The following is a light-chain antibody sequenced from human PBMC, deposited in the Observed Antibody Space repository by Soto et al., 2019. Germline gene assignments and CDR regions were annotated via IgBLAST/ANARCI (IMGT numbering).Light chain of an antibody. J-gene: IGLJ1*01. CDR3: AALDDSLSGYV. Sequence: QSVLTQPPSASGTPGQRVTISCYGSTSNIGSNTVNWYQQLPGTAPTLLIYSNNQRPSGVPDRFSGSKSGTSASLAISGLQSEDEADYYCAALDDSLSGYVFGTGTKVTVL. V-gene: IGLV1-44*01. CDR2: SNN. CDR1: TSNIGSNT.